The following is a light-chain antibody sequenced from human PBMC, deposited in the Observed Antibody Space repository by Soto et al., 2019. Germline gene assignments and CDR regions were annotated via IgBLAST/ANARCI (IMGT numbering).Light chain of an antibody. J-gene: IGKJ4*01. V-gene: IGKV1-5*03. Sequence: DIPMTQSPSTLSASVGDRVTITCRASQSISSWLAWYQQKPGQAPKLLIYKASSLESGVPSRFSGSGSGTEFPLTISSLQPDDFATYYCQQYNSYPRTFGGGTKVEIK. CDR1: QSISSW. CDR2: KAS. CDR3: QQYNSYPRT.